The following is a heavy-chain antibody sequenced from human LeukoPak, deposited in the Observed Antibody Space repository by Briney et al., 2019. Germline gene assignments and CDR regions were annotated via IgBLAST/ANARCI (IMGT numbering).Heavy chain of an antibody. CDR1: GFTFSSYA. CDR3: AELGITMIGGV. Sequence: PGGSLRLSCAASGFTFSSYAMHWVRQAPGKGLEWVSYISSSGSDIYYADSVKGRFTISRDNGKNSLHLQMNSLRAEDTAVYYCAELGITMIGGVWGKGTTVTISS. D-gene: IGHD3-10*02. CDR2: ISSSGSDI. V-gene: IGHV3-48*01. J-gene: IGHJ6*04.